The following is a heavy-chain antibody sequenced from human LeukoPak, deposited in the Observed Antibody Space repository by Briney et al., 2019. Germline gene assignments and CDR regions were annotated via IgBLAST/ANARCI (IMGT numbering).Heavy chain of an antibody. CDR2: FSSDGRST. CDR1: GFTFSTFN. V-gene: IGHV3-30*18. D-gene: IGHD3-10*01. CDR3: AKSYYYHSGSFDY. J-gene: IGHJ4*02. Sequence: GGSLRLSCAASGFTFSTFNMHRVRQAPGKGLEWVAVFSSDGRSTFYAENVQGRFTLSRDNSKNTLSLQMNSLRAEDTAVCYCAKSYYYHSGSFDYWGQGTLVTVSS.